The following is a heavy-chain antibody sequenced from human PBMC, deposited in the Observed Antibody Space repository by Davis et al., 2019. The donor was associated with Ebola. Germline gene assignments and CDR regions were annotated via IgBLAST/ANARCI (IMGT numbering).Heavy chain of an antibody. Sequence: GGSLRLSCAASGFTFSSYAMHWVRQAPGKGLEWVAVISYDGSDKYYAESVKGRFTISRDNSKNTLYLQMTSLRAEDTAVYYCANSYYYGMDVWGQGTTVTVSS. CDR3: ANSYYYGMDV. V-gene: IGHV3-30*04. CDR2: ISYDGSDK. J-gene: IGHJ6*02. CDR1: GFTFSSYA.